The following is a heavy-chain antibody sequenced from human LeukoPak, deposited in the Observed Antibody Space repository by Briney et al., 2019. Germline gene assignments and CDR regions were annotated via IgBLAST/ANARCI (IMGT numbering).Heavy chain of an antibody. CDR2: IYHSGST. CDR1: GGSISSGGYS. J-gene: IGHJ4*02. CDR3: ARGVATPDLDYYFDY. Sequence: SETLSLTCAVSGGSISSGGYSWSWIRRPPGKGLEWIGYIYHSGSTYYNPSPKSRVTISVDRSKNQFSQKLSSVTAADTAVYYCARGVATPDLDYYFDYWGQGTLVTVSS. V-gene: IGHV4-30-2*01. D-gene: IGHD5-12*01.